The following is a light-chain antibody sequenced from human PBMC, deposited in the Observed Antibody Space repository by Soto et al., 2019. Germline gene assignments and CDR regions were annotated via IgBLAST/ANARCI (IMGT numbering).Light chain of an antibody. CDR3: LQDDHYPWT. Sequence: AIQMTPSPSSLSASVGDRVTITCRARQGIRNDLGWYQKKPGKAPKLLIYAASSLQSGVPSRFSRRRSGTDFTRTISSLQPEDFSTYHCLQDDHYPWTCGQGTKVEIK. V-gene: IGKV1-6*01. J-gene: IGKJ1*01. CDR1: QGIRND. CDR2: AAS.